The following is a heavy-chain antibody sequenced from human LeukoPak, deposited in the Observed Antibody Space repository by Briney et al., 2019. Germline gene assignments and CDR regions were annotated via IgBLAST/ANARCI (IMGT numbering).Heavy chain of an antibody. D-gene: IGHD6-6*01. J-gene: IGHJ4*02. Sequence: SETLSLTCTVSGGSISSSSYYWGWIRQPPGEGLEWIGSIYYSGSTYYNPSLKSRVTISVDTSKNQFSLKLSSVTAADTAVYYCARQRYSSSHFDYWGQGTLVTVSS. CDR2: IYYSGST. CDR1: GGSISSSSYY. CDR3: ARQRYSSSHFDY. V-gene: IGHV4-39*01.